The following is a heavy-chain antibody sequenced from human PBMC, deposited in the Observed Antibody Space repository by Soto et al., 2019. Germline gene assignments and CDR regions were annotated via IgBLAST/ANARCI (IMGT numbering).Heavy chain of an antibody. CDR2: IIPIFGTA. J-gene: IGHJ6*02. V-gene: IGHV1-69*13. CDR1: GGTFSSYA. CDR3: ARVSDGSGSYYNPGGMDV. Sequence: ASVKVSCKASGGTFSSYAISWVRRAPGQGLEWMGGIIPIFGTANYAQKFQGRVTITADESTSTAYMELSSLRSEDTAVYYCARVSDGSGSYYNPGGMDVWGQGTTVTVSS. D-gene: IGHD3-10*01.